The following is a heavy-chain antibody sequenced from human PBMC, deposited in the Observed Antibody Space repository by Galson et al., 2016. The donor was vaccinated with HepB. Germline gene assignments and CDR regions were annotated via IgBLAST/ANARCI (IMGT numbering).Heavy chain of an antibody. CDR1: GASVSSSNCY. CDR3: ARTLSPTNQYFFNS. Sequence: SLTCTVSGASVSSSNCYWGWIRQPPGKGLEWLARVSYSGTTDYKPSLRSRLTISADTSKNHFSLRLSSVTAADTAVYYCARTLSPTNQYFFNSWGQGTLVTVSS. V-gene: IGHV4-39*02. J-gene: IGHJ4*02. CDR2: VSYSGTT. D-gene: IGHD1-14*01.